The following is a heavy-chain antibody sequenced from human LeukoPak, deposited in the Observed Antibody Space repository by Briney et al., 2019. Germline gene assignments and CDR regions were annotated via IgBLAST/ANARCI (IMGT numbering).Heavy chain of an antibody. D-gene: IGHD3-10*01. CDR1: GGSISSSDFY. CDR2: IYYSGST. J-gene: IGHJ3*02. Sequence: SETLSLTCTVSGGSISSSDFYWGWIRQPPGKGLERIGSIYYSGSTYYNPSLQTRITISVDTSQNRFSLKMSSLTAADTAVYYCARMKYYPTGAFDIWGQGTVVTVSS. V-gene: IGHV4-39*01. CDR3: ARMKYYPTGAFDI.